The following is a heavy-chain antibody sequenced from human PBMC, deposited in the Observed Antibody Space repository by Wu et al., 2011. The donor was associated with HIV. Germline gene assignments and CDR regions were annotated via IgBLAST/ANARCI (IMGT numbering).Heavy chain of an antibody. V-gene: IGHV1-69*05. J-gene: IGHJ4*02. Sequence: QVQLVQSGAEVKKPGSSVKVSCKASGGTFSSYTINWMRQAPGQGLEWMGGIISMFGTANYAQKFQGRVTITTDESTSTAYMELSSLRSVDTAVYYVGQKKENRGMQYWGQGTQVTVSS. CDR2: IISMFGTA. CDR3: GQKKENRGMQY. CDR1: GGTFSSYT. D-gene: IGHD1-26*01.